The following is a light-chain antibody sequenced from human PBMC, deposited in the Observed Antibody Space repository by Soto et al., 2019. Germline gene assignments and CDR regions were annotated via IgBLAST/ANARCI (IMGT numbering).Light chain of an antibody. CDR3: QQYSXTFWT. CDR1: QSISSSY. V-gene: IGKV3-20*01. J-gene: IGKJ1*01. Sequence: EIVLTQSPGTLSLSPGERTTLSCRASQSISSSYLAWYQQKPGQAPRLLVYGASSRATGIPDRFSGSGSGTDFTLTISRLEPEDXALYYCQQYSXTFWTLGQGXKV. CDR2: GAS.